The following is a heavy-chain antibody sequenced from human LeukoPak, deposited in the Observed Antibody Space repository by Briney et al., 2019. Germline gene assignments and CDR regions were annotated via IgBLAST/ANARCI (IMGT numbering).Heavy chain of an antibody. Sequence: ASVKVSCKASGCTFTSYYMHWVRQAPGQGLEWMGIINPSGGGTIYAQKFQGRVTMTRDTSTSTVYMELSTLRSEDTAVYYCARELGPYSGYTFDHWGQGTLVTVSS. V-gene: IGHV1-46*01. CDR2: INPSGGGT. CDR1: GCTFTSYY. D-gene: IGHD5-12*01. CDR3: ARELGPYSGYTFDH. J-gene: IGHJ4*02.